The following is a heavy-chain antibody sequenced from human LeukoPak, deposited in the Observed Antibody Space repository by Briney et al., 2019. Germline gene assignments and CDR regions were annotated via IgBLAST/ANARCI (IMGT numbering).Heavy chain of an antibody. CDR1: GGSISSHY. CDR3: ARDLGSNYVYFDY. J-gene: IGHJ4*02. Sequence: SETLSLTCTVSGGSISSHYWSWIRQPAGKGLEYIGRIHTSGITNYNPSLKSRVTMSGDTSKIQFSLKLSSVTAADTAVYYCARDLGSNYVYFDYWGQGSLVTVSS. D-gene: IGHD1-26*01. V-gene: IGHV4-4*07. CDR2: IHTSGIT.